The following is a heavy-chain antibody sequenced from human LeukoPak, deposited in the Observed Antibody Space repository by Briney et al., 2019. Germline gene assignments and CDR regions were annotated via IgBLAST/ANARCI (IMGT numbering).Heavy chain of an antibody. CDR1: GGSISSYY. D-gene: IGHD3-22*01. V-gene: IGHV4-59*01. CDR2: IYYGGST. J-gene: IGHJ4*02. CDR3: ARGPDYYDSSGYYDY. Sequence: SETLSLTCTVSGGSISSYYWSWIRQPPGKGLEWIGYIYYGGSTNYNPSLKSRVTISVDTSKNQFSLKLSSVTAADTAVYYCARGPDYYDSSGYYDYWGQGTLVTVSS.